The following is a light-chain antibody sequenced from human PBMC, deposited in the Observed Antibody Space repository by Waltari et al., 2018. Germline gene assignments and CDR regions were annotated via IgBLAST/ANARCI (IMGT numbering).Light chain of an antibody. Sequence: ETVMTQSPGTLSVSPGDRVILSCRASQSVGSELAWYQQRPGQTPRLLIYGASTRVTGLPARFSGSGCGTEFTLTISSLQSEDFGLYYCQQYDNWPLTFGGGTKVEIK. J-gene: IGKJ4*01. CDR3: QQYDNWPLT. CDR2: GAS. V-gene: IGKV3-15*01. CDR1: QSVGSE.